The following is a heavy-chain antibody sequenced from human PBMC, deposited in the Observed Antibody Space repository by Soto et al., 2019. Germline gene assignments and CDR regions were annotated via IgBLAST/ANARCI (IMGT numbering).Heavy chain of an antibody. V-gene: IGHV3-7*01. CDR3: ARETVEKAMNA. J-gene: IGHJ4*02. CDR1: GFTFSSYW. CDR2: IQQEGSEK. D-gene: IGHD2-2*01. Sequence: EVPLVESGGGLVQPGGSLRLSCAASGFTFSSYWMSWVRQAPGKGLEWVANIQQEGSEKNYVASVRGRFTISRDNDENSLYLQTNSLRVEDTAIYYCARETVEKAMNAWGQGTLVTASS.